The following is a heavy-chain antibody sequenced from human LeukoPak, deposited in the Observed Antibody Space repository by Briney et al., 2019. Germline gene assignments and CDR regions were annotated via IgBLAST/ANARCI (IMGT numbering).Heavy chain of an antibody. CDR1: GGSISTYY. D-gene: IGHD3-22*01. CDR2: IYYSGST. Sequence: SETLSLTCTVSGGSISTYYWSWIRQPPGKGLEWIGYIYYSGSTKYNPSLESRATISVDTSKNQFSLRLSSVTAADTAVYYCARQCGYYYSDHFDYWGQGTLVTVSS. CDR3: ARQCGYYYSDHFDY. J-gene: IGHJ4*02. V-gene: IGHV4-59*08.